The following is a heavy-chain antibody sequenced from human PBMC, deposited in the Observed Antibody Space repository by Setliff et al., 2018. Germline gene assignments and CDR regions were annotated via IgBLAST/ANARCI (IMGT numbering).Heavy chain of an antibody. D-gene: IGHD6-13*01. V-gene: IGHV1-8*01. J-gene: IGHJ5*02. CDR1: GYTFTSYD. Sequence: ASVKVSCKASGYTFTSYDINWVRQATGQGLEWMGWMNPTSGNTGYAQRFQGRVTTTIDTSTNTAYMELRSLRSDDTAVYYCALEEYTSRWTKRFDPWGQGTLVTVSS. CDR3: ALEEYTSRWTKRFDP. CDR2: MNPTSGNT.